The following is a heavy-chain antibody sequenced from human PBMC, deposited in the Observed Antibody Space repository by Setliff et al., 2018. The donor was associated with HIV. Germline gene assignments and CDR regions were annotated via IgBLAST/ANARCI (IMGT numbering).Heavy chain of an antibody. CDR1: GFTFSSYS. V-gene: IGHV3-23*01. CDR2: ISSGGEIM. J-gene: IGHJ4*02. CDR3: ARHSPSDY. Sequence: GGSLRLSCAASGFTFSSYSMNWVRQAPGKGLEWVSAISSGGEIMFYADSVKGRFTISIDNSKNTLYLQMISLRADDTAIYYCARHSPSDYWGQGTLVTVSS.